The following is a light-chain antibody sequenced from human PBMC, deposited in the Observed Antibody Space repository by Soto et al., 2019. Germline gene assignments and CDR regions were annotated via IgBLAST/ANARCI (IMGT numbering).Light chain of an antibody. J-gene: IGKJ1*01. CDR3: HQYGSSPRT. V-gene: IGKV3-20*01. CDR1: QSVSSSY. Sequence: EIVLTQSPGTLSLSPGERATLSCWASQSVSSSYLAWYQQTPGQAPRLLIYGASSRATGIPDRFSGSGSGTDFTLTISRLEPEDFAVYYCHQYGSSPRTFGQGTKVEIK. CDR2: GAS.